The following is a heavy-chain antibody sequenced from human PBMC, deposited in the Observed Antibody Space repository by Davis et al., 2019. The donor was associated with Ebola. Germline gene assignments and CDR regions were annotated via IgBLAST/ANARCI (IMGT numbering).Heavy chain of an antibody. CDR1: GFTFSSYG. V-gene: IGHV3-64*04. CDR2: ISTMGGST. CDR3: AKVEIAVAGY. J-gene: IGHJ4*02. D-gene: IGHD6-19*01. Sequence: GGSLRLSCAASGFTFSSYGMHWVRQAPGKGLEYVSGISTMGGSTYYADSVKGRFTISRDNSKNTLYLQMNSLRAEDTAVYYCAKVEIAVAGYWGQGTLVTVSS.